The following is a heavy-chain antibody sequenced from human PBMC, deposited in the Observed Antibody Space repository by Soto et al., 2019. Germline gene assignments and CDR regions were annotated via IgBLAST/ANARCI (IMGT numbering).Heavy chain of an antibody. J-gene: IGHJ6*01. D-gene: IGHD3-16*02. CDR2: IGGSGVDI. CDR3: ANAQVVGVISAMDV. V-gene: IGHV3-23*01. CDR1: GFTFGDFA. Sequence: EVQLLESGGGLVQTGGSLTISCVASGFTFGDFAMRWVRQPPGKGLEWVAAIGGSGVDIYYADSVRSRLTISRDNSKNTVYLQMSRRRVEETAVYSCANAQVVGVISAMDVWGRGTTVTVSS.